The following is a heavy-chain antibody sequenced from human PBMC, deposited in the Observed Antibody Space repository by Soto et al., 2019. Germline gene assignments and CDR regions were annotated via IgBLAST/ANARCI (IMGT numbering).Heavy chain of an antibody. CDR3: ARDLNWNYGMDV. D-gene: IGHD1-1*01. J-gene: IGHJ6*02. CDR2: ISAYNFNT. Sequence: ASVKVSFKSSGYTFTRYGTSWVRQTPGQGLEWMGWISAYNFNTNYAQELQGRVTMTTDTSTSTAYMELRSLRSDDSAVYYCARDLNWNYGMDVWGQGTTVTVSS. CDR1: GYTFTRYG. V-gene: IGHV1-18*01.